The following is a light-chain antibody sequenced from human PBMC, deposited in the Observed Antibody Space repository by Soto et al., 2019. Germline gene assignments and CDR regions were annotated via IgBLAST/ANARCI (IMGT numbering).Light chain of an antibody. Sequence: QSDLTQPVSVSGSPGQSITISCTGTSSDVGGYNYVSWYQQHPGKAPKLIIYDVSYRPSGISNRFSGSKSGNTASLSISGLQAEDEADYYCCSYTSSSTKVFGGGTKLTVL. J-gene: IGLJ2*01. V-gene: IGLV2-14*01. CDR3: CSYTSSSTKV. CDR2: DVS. CDR1: SSDVGGYNY.